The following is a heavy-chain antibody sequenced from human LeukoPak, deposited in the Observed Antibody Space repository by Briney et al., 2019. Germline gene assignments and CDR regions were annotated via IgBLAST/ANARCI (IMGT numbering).Heavy chain of an antibody. J-gene: IGHJ4*02. CDR1: GGSISSNSNY. V-gene: IGHV4-39*01. CDR2: ISYGGST. Sequence: SETLSLTCTVSGGSISSNSNYWAWIRQPPGRGLEWIGSISYGGSTYYSPSLESRVTISVDTSKNQFSLRLSSVTAADTAVYYCARQALWFFDHWGQGTLVTVSS. CDR3: ARQALWFFDH. D-gene: IGHD2-21*01.